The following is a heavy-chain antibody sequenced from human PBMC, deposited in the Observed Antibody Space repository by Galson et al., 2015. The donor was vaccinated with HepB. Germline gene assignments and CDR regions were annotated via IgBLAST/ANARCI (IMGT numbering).Heavy chain of an antibody. D-gene: IGHD6-13*01. CDR2: MSYDGSNK. J-gene: IGHJ6*02. V-gene: IGHV3-30*04. CDR1: GFTFSSYA. CDR3: ARDSGRDSSSWHYYYGMDV. Sequence: SLRLSCAASGFTFSSYAMHWVRQAPGKGLEWVAVMSYDGSNKYYADSVKGRFTISRDNSKNTLYLQMNSLRAEDTAVYYCARDSGRDSSSWHYYYGMDVWGQGTTVTVSS.